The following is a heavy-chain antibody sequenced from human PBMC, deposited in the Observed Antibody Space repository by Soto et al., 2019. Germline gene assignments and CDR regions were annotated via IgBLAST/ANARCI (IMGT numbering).Heavy chain of an antibody. CDR2: ISSSSSYI. Sequence: GGSLRLSCAASGFTFSSYSMNWVRQAPGKGLESVSSISSSSSYIYYADSVKGRFTISRDNAKSSLYLQMNSLRAEDTAVYYCATAGYCSSTSCYRGYYGMDVWGQGTTVTVSS. CDR3: ATAGYCSSTSCYRGYYGMDV. J-gene: IGHJ6*02. CDR1: GFTFSSYS. D-gene: IGHD2-2*02. V-gene: IGHV3-21*01.